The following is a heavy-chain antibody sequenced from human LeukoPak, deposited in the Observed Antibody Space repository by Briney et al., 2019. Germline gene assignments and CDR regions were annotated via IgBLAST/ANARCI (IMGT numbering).Heavy chain of an antibody. J-gene: IGHJ4*02. CDR2: IYYSGST. Sequence: SETLSLTCTVSVDSISSGGYYWSWIRQHPGKGLECIGYIYYSGSTYYNPSLKSRVTISVDTSKNQFSLKLSSVTAADTAVYYCAREPTMVRGVTYFDYWGQGTLVTVSS. CDR3: AREPTMVRGVTYFDY. V-gene: IGHV4-31*03. D-gene: IGHD3-10*01. CDR1: VDSISSGGYY.